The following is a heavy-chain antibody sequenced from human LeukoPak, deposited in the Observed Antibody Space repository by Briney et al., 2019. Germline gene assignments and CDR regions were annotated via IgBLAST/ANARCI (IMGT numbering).Heavy chain of an antibody. J-gene: IGHJ4*02. V-gene: IGHV1-2*02. Sequence: ASVKVSCKASGYTSTGYYMHWVRQAPGQGLEWMGWINPDSGGTNYAQKFQGRVTMTRDTSISAAYMDLSSLISDDTAVYYCARGSPGWLLGDYWGQGTLVTVSS. CDR3: ARGSPGWLLGDY. D-gene: IGHD3-22*01. CDR2: INPDSGGT. CDR1: GYTSTGYY.